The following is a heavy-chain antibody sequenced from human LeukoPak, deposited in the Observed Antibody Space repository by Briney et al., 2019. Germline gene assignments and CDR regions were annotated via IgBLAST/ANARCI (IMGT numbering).Heavy chain of an antibody. D-gene: IGHD5-12*01. CDR2: ISYDGSNK. CDR3: AKDTTQRDGYNSLSPAYDY. J-gene: IGHJ4*02. Sequence: GGSLRLSCAASGFTFSHYAMHWVRQAPGKGLEWVAVISYDGSNKYYADSVKGRFTISRDNSKNTLYLQMNSLRAEDTALYYCAKDTTQRDGYNSLSPAYDYWGQGTLVTVSS. V-gene: IGHV3-30-3*01. CDR1: GFTFSHYA.